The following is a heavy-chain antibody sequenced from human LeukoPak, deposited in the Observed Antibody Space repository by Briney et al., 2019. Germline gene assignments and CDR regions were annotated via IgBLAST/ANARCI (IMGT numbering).Heavy chain of an antibody. CDR1: GYTFTGYY. V-gene: IGHV1-2*02. CDR3: ARMGDSVVPAALDDY. D-gene: IGHD2-2*01. J-gene: IGHJ4*02. Sequence: GASVKVSCKASGYTFTGYYMHWVRQAPGQGLGWMGWINPNSGGTNYAQKFQGRVTITADESTSTAYMELSSLRSEDTAVYYCARMGDSVVPAALDDYWGQGTLVTVSS. CDR2: INPNSGGT.